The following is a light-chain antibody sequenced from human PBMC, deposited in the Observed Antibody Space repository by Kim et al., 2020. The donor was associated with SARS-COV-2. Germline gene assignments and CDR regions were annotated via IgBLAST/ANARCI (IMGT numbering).Light chain of an antibody. CDR3: QQYDSSPRFT. CDR1: QSVSSSY. Sequence: ELVLTQSPGTLSLSPGERATLSCRASQSVSSSYLAWYQQKPGQAPRLLIYGASSRATGIPDRFSGSGSGTDFTLTISRLEPEDFAVYYCQQYDSSPRFTFGPGTKVDIK. J-gene: IGKJ3*01. CDR2: GAS. V-gene: IGKV3-20*01.